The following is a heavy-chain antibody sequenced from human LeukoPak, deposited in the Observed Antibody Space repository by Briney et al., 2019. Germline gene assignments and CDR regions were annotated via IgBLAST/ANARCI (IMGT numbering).Heavy chain of an antibody. V-gene: IGHV4-59*01. CDR3: ARDTHYYDRSGYYIDAFDI. Sequence: SETLSLTCTVSGGSITYYYWNWIRQPPGKGLEWIGYIYYSGSANYNPSLKSRVTISVDTSKNQFSLKLSSVTAADTAVYYCARDTHYYDRSGYYIDAFDIWGQGTMVTVSS. J-gene: IGHJ3*02. D-gene: IGHD3-22*01. CDR2: IYYSGSA. CDR1: GGSITYYY.